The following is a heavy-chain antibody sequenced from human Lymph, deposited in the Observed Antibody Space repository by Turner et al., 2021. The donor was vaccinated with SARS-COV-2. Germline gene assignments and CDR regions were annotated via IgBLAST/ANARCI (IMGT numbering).Heavy chain of an antibody. J-gene: IGHJ4*02. CDR3: AKGVRGAMIVVVIPYFDY. Sequence: EVLLLESGGGLVQPGGSLRLSCAASGFTFSSYAMSWVRQAPGKGLEWVSAISGSGGDTYYADSVKGRFTISRDNSKNTLYLQMNSLRAEDTAVYYCAKGVRGAMIVVVIPYFDYWGQGTLVTVSS. V-gene: IGHV3-23*01. CDR1: GFTFSSYA. D-gene: IGHD3-22*01. CDR2: ISGSGGDT.